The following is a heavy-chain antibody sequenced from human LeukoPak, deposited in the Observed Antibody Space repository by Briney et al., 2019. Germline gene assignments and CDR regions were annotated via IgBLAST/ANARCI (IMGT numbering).Heavy chain of an antibody. D-gene: IGHD5-18*01. CDR1: GYTFTSYG. CDR3: ARDNLGRNVDTAMAKLYYYYGMDV. V-gene: IGHV1-18*01. J-gene: IGHJ6*02. Sequence: ASVKVSCKASGYTFTSYGISWVRQAPGQGLEWMGWISAYNGNTNYAQKLQGRVTMTTDTSTSTAYMELRSLRSDDTAVYYCARDNLGRNVDTAMAKLYYYYGMDVWGQGTTVTVSS. CDR2: ISAYNGNT.